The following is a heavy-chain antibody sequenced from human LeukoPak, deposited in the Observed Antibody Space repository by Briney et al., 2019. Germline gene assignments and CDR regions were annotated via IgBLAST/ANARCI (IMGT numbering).Heavy chain of an antibody. CDR3: ARVRSGSYFDY. D-gene: IGHD1-26*01. CDR1: GYSISSGYY. Sequence: KPSETLSLTCTVSGYSISSGYYWGWIRQPPGKGLEWIGSIYHSGSTYYNPSLRSRVTISVDTSKNQFSLKLSSVTAADTAVYYCARVRSGSYFDYWGQGTLVTVSS. J-gene: IGHJ4*02. V-gene: IGHV4-38-2*02. CDR2: IYHSGST.